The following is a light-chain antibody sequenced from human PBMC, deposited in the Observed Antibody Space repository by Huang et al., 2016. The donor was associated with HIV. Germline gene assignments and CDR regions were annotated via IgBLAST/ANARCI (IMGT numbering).Light chain of an antibody. V-gene: IGKV1-39*01. CDR1: QSIYSY. CDR3: QQNFTPPLT. Sequence: DIQMTQSPSSLSASVGDRVTITCRASQSIYSYLNWYQQKPGMATKVLIYAASGLQSGVPSRCSGTGSGTHFTLTISGLQPEDSATYYCQQNFTPPLTFGGGTKVEIK. J-gene: IGKJ4*01. CDR2: AAS.